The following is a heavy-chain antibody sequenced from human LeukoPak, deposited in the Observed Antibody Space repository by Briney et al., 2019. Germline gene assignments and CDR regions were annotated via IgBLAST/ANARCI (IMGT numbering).Heavy chain of an antibody. D-gene: IGHD1-26*01. CDR3: ARWPLLVGATLAAFDI. V-gene: IGHV3-30-3*01. CDR2: ISYDGSNK. J-gene: IGHJ3*02. CDR1: GFTFSSYA. Sequence: GRSLRLSCAASGFTFSSYAMHWVRQAPGKGLEWVAVISYDGSNKYYADSVKGRFTISRDNSKNTLYLQMNSLRAEDTAVYYCARWPLLVGATLAAFDIWGQGTMVTVSS.